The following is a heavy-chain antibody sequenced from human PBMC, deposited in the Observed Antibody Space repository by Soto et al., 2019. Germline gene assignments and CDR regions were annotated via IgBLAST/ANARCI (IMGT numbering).Heavy chain of an antibody. D-gene: IGHD3-10*02. Sequence: VQVLESGGDLVQPGGSLRLSCSASGFTFSSFAMRWVRQAPGKGLEWVSAISGSAGTTYYADSVKGRFTISRDNSKNILYLHMNSLRAEDTAVYFCARRDVSTGAMDVWGQGTTVTVSS. CDR2: ISGSAGTT. V-gene: IGHV3-23*01. CDR3: ARRDVSTGAMDV. CDR1: GFTFSSFA. J-gene: IGHJ6*02.